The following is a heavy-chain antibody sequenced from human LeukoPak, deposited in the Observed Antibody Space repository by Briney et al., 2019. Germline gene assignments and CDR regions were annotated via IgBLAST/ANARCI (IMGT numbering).Heavy chain of an antibody. V-gene: IGHV4-4*07. Sequence: PSETLSLTCTVSGDSISNYYWSWIRQPAGKGLEWIGRIYTSGSTNYNPSLKSRVTMSVDTSKNQFSLKLSSVTAADTAVYYCARDRRWLVRTVYYYYGMDVWGQGTTVTVSS. CDR1: GDSISNYY. D-gene: IGHD6-19*01. CDR3: ARDRRWLVRTVYYYYGMDV. CDR2: IYTSGST. J-gene: IGHJ6*02.